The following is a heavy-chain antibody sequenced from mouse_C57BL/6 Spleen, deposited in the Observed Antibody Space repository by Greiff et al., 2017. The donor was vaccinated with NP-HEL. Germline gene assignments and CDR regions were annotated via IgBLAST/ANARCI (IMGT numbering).Heavy chain of an antibody. J-gene: IGHJ2*01. CDR3: AKDYASSCYCGY. Sequence: QVQLQQSGAELVKPGASVKLSCTASGYTINSYCMHWVKQRPGRGLEWIGRIDPNSGGTKYNEKFQSKATLTVDTPSSTAYMQLSSLTSEDSAVDYCAKDYASSCYCGYWGQGTTLTVSS. D-gene: IGHD1-1*01. CDR1: GYTINSYC. CDR2: IDPNSGGT. V-gene: IGHV1-72*01.